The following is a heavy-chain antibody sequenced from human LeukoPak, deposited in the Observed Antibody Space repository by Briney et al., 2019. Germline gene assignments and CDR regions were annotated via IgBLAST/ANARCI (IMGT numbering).Heavy chain of an antibody. J-gene: IGHJ4*02. CDR3: SRDGLGNFDY. CDR1: GGSISPYY. Sequence: SETLSLTCTVSGGSISPYYWTWLRKPPGKGLEWIGSIFYTGDTNYNPSLKSRVTISVDTSKNQFSLKLTSVTAADTAVYYCSRDGLGNFDYWGQGALVTVSS. D-gene: IGHD7-27*01. V-gene: IGHV4-59*01. CDR2: IFYTGDT.